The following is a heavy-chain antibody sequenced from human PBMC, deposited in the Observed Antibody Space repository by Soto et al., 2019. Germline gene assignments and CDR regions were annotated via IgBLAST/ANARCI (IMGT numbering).Heavy chain of an antibody. CDR1: GFTFSRNA. CDR2: TTGNSALT. Sequence: QPGGSLRLSCAGSGFTFSRNAMSWVRQAPGKGLEWVSGTTGNSALTYYADSAKGRFTISRDNSKKTLYLQMNTLSADDTAVYYCAKNRDYDYDAFDAWGQGTVVTVSS. V-gene: IGHV3-23*01. J-gene: IGHJ3*01. CDR3: AKNRDYDYDAFDA. D-gene: IGHD3-16*01.